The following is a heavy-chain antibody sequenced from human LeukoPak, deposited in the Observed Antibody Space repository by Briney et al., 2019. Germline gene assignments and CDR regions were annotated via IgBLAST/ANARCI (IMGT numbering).Heavy chain of an antibody. CDR1: GVSISSYY. Sequence: SETLSLTCTVSGVSISSYYWSWIRPPPGKGLEWIGSIYYSGSTYYNPSLKSRVTISVDTSKNQFSLKLSSVTAADTAVYHCARLDSSLDAFDIWGQGTMVTVSS. CDR3: ARLDSSLDAFDI. J-gene: IGHJ3*02. V-gene: IGHV4-59*05. CDR2: IYYSGST. D-gene: IGHD6-19*01.